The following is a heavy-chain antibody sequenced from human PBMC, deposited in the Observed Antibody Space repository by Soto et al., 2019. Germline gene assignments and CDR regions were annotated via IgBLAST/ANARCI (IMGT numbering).Heavy chain of an antibody. CDR3: ARVCPGSGWPYHYYGMDV. Sequence: EVQLVESGGGLVQPGGSLRLSCVASGFTFSSYWMSWVRQAPGKGLEWVANIKQDGSEKYYVDSVKDRFTISRDNAKNSLYLQMNSLRAEDSAVYYCARVCPGSGWPYHYYGMDVWGQGTTVTVSS. CDR2: IKQDGSEK. V-gene: IGHV3-7*01. D-gene: IGHD6-19*01. J-gene: IGHJ6*02. CDR1: GFTFSSYW.